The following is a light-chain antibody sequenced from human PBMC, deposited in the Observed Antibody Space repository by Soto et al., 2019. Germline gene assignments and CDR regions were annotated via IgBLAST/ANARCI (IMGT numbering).Light chain of an antibody. J-gene: IGKJ4*01. CDR1: QSVGSY. CDR3: QQRSNWPSLT. CDR2: DAS. Sequence: EIVMTQSPATVSVSPGERATLSCRASQSVGSYLAWYQHKPGQAPRLLISDASNRATGIPARFSGSGSETDFTLTISSLEPEDSAVYYCQQRSNWPSLTFGGGTKVDI. V-gene: IGKV3-11*01.